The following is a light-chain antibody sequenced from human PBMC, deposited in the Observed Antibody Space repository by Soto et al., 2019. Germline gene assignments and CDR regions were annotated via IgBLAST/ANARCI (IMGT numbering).Light chain of an antibody. V-gene: IGKV3-15*01. J-gene: IGKJ2*01. Sequence: EIVMTQSPATLSVSPGERATLSCRASQSVSSNLAWYQQKPGQAPRLLIYGASTRATGIPARFSGSGSGTEFTLTISSLQSEDFAVYYCQQYNNWPHMYTFGQGTKREIK. CDR2: GAS. CDR3: QQYNNWPHMYT. CDR1: QSVSSN.